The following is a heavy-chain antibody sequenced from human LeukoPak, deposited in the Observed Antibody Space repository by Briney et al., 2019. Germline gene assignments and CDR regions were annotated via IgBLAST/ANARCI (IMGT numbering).Heavy chain of an antibody. CDR3: AKGGLITVAGTFDY. Sequence: PGGSLRLSCAASGFTFSSYAMSWVRQAPGKGLEWGSTITDSVARTYYTDSVKGRFTISRDNSKNTLYLQMNSLRAEDTAIYYCAKGGLITVAGTFDYWGQGTLVTVFS. V-gene: IGHV3-23*01. CDR1: GFTFSSYA. CDR2: ITDSVART. D-gene: IGHD6-19*01. J-gene: IGHJ4*02.